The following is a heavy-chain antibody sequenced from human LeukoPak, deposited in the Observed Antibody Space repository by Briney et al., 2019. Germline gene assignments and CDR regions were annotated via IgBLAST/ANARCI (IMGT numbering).Heavy chain of an antibody. CDR3: ARDSGYSYGFNYYYGMDV. J-gene: IGHJ6*02. D-gene: IGHD5-18*01. CDR2: ISSGSTI. V-gene: IGHV3-48*03. Sequence: PGGSLRLSCAASGFTFSSYEMNWVRQAPGKGLEWVSYISSGSTIYYADSVKGRFTISRDNAKNSLYLQMNSLRAEDTAVYYCARDSGYSYGFNYYYGMDVWGQGTTVTVSS. CDR1: GFTFSSYE.